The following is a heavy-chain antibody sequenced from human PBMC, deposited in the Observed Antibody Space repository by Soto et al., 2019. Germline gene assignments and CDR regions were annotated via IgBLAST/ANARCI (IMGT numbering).Heavy chain of an antibody. CDR2: AGNKAHSFTT. V-gene: IGHV3-72*01. D-gene: IGHD1-26*01. CDR3: VRLDGSYYPDY. CDR1: GFTFSDHY. J-gene: IGHJ4*02. Sequence: EVQLVESGGGLVQPGGSLTLSCAASGFTFSDHYMDWVRQAPGKGLEWVGRAGNKAHSFTTEYAASVKGRFTISRDDSKNSLYLQMNSLKTEDTAVYYCVRLDGSYYPDYWGQGTLVTVSS.